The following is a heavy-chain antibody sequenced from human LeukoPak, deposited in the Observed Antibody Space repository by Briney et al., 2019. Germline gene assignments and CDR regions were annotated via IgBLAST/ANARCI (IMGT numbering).Heavy chain of an antibody. J-gene: IGHJ4*02. D-gene: IGHD1/OR15-1a*01. CDR2: ISIDGNTI. Sequence: GGSLRLSCAASGFTFSAHYMSWIRQAPGKGLEWVSYISIDGNTIYYADSVKGRFTISRDNAKNSLYLQMSSLRAEDTAVYYCVRAGRGSWYGEQPLFDYWGQGTLVTVSS. V-gene: IGHV3-11*04. CDR1: GFTFSAHY. CDR3: VRAGRGSWYGEQPLFDY.